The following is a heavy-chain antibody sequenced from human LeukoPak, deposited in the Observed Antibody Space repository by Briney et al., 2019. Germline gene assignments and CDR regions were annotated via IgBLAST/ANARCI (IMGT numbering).Heavy chain of an antibody. CDR1: GFTFSDYS. V-gene: IGHV3-21*01. J-gene: IGHJ4*02. Sequence: GGSLRLSCAASGFTFSDYSMNWVRQAPGKGLEWVSSISTTSSYIYYADSVKGRFTISRDNAKNSLYLQMNRLRADDTAVYFCARDIYDDSGYFRRGLDYWGQGILVTVSS. CDR2: ISTTSSYI. D-gene: IGHD3-22*01. CDR3: ARDIYDDSGYFRRGLDY.